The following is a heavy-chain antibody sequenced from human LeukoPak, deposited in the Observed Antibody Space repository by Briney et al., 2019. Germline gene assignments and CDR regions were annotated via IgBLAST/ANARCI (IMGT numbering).Heavy chain of an antibody. CDR3: ARDRGGRGWFDP. CDR2: ISSSSSTI. J-gene: IGHJ5*02. D-gene: IGHD2-15*01. CDR1: GFTFSSYS. Sequence: GSLRLSCAASGFTFSSYSMNWVRQAPGKGLEWVSYISSSSSTIYYADSVKGRFTISRDNVKNSLYLQMNSLRAEDTAVYYCARDRGGRGWFDPWGQGTLVTVSS. V-gene: IGHV3-48*01.